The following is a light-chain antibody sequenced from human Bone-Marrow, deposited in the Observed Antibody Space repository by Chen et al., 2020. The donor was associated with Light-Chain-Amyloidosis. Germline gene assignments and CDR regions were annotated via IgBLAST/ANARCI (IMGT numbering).Light chain of an antibody. CDR1: SSAVGGYNF. CDR2: EVN. J-gene: IGLJ2*01. CDR3: SSYRSGSYVL. Sequence: QSALTQPASVSGSPGQSITISCAGTSSAVGGYNFVSWYQQNAGKVPRLIIYEVNHRPSGVSRRFSASKSGNTASLTISGLQTEDEGDYYCSSYRSGSYVLFGGGTKLTVL. V-gene: IGLV2-14*01.